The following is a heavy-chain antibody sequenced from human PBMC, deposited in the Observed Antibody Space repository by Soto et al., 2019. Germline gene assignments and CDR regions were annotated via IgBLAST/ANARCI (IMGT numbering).Heavy chain of an antibody. CDR2: IYYSGST. CDR1: GGSISSYY. J-gene: IGHJ4*02. Sequence: QVQLQESGPGLVKPSETLSLTCTVSGGSISSYYWSWIRQPPGKGLEWIGYIYYSGSTNYHPSLKSRVTTAVDTSKNEFSLKLSSVTAADTAVEYCARRYGACVDYWGQGTLVTVSS. D-gene: IGHD5-18*01. V-gene: IGHV4-59*08. CDR3: ARRYGACVDY.